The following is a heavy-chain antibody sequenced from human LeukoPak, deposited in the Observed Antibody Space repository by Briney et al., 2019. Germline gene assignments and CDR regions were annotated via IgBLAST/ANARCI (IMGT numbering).Heavy chain of an antibody. J-gene: IGHJ4*02. CDR3: AKESGYDFG. V-gene: IGHV3-23*01. Sequence: GGSLRLSCAASGFTFSSYAMTWVRQAPGKGLEWVSSISISGGSTYYADSVKGRFIISRDNSKNTVFLQMNSLRAEDTAVYYCAKESGYDFGGGQGTLVTVSS. CDR1: GFTFSSYA. D-gene: IGHD5-12*01. CDR2: ISISGGST.